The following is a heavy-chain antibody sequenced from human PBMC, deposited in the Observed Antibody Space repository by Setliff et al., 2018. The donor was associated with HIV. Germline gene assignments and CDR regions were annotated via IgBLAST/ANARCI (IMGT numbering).Heavy chain of an antibody. CDR1: GGTFNTFG. V-gene: IGHV1-69*13. Sequence: GASVKVSCKASGGTFNTFGMNWVRQAPGQGLEWMGGIIPIARAPNYAQKCQDRVTITADESTTTVYMEVRSLKSEDTALYYCARGPLYGYDRGYFDYWGQGTLVTVSS. CDR2: IIPIARAP. D-gene: IGHD5-12*01. J-gene: IGHJ4*02. CDR3: ARGPLYGYDRGYFDY.